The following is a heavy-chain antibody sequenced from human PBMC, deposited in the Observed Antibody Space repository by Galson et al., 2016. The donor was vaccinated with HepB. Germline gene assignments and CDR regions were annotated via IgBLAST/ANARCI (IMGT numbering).Heavy chain of an antibody. Sequence: SLRLSCAASGFTFSSYAMTWVRQAPGKGLEWVSGISGSGDSAYYGDSVQGRFSISRDNSKNTLYLPMNSLKTEDTAVYFCTRAFRDTAGDSWGQGTLVSVSS. CDR2: ISGSGDSA. D-gene: IGHD5-18*01. CDR1: GFTFSSYA. J-gene: IGHJ5*01. CDR3: TRAFRDTAGDS. V-gene: IGHV3-23*01.